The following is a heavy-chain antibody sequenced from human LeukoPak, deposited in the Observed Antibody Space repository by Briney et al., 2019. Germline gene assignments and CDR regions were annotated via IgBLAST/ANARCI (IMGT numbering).Heavy chain of an antibody. D-gene: IGHD6-13*01. CDR3: ARGADSSSWFWFDA. V-gene: IGHV4-34*01. CDR2: INHSGST. J-gene: IGHJ5*02. Sequence: SETLSLTCAVYGGSFSDNYWSWIRQSPGKGLEWIGEINHSGSTNYNPSLKSRITIPVDTSKNQFSLRLSSVTAADTAVYYCARGADSSSWFWFDAWGQGTLVTVSS. CDR1: GGSFSDNY.